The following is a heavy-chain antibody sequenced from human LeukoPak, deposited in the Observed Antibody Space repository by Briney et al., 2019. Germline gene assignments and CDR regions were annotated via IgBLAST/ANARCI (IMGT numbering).Heavy chain of an antibody. D-gene: IGHD3-3*01. CDR3: ARDGFDFWSGYPTTVDY. CDR2: ISSSSNTI. V-gene: IGHV3-48*01. Sequence: PGGSLRLSRVASGFTFSSYSMNWVRQSPGKGLEWVSYISSSSNTIYYADSVKGRFTISRDNANNSLYLQMNSLRAEDTAVYYCARDGFDFWSGYPTTVDYWGPGTLVTVSS. J-gene: IGHJ4*02. CDR1: GFTFSSYS.